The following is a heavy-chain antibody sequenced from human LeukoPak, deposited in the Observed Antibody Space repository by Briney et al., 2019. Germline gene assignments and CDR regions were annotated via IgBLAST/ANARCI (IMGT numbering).Heavy chain of an antibody. CDR2: IHYSGST. D-gene: IGHD5-24*01. V-gene: IGHV4-59*01. CDR1: SGSISSYY. Sequence: MPSETLSLTCTVSSGSISSYYWSWIRQPPGKGLEWIGYIHYSGSTNYNPSLTSRVTISVDTSKHQVSLKLRTVNAADTAVYYCARIGSRDGYNPALDYWGQGTLVTVSS. J-gene: IGHJ4*02. CDR3: ARIGSRDGYNPALDY.